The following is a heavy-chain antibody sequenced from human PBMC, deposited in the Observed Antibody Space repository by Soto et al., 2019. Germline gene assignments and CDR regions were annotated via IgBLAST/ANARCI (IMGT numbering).Heavy chain of an antibody. V-gene: IGHV1-69*12. J-gene: IGHJ1*01. CDR1: GGTFSSYT. D-gene: IGHD3-22*01. Sequence: QVQLVQSGAEVKKPGSSVKVSCKASGGTFSSYTISWVRQAPGQGLEWMGGIIPIFGTANYAQKFQGRVTITADESTSTAYMELSSLRSEDTAVYYCARGWYDSSGYGPDGFQHWGQGTLVTVSS. CDR2: IIPIFGTA. CDR3: ARGWYDSSGYGPDGFQH.